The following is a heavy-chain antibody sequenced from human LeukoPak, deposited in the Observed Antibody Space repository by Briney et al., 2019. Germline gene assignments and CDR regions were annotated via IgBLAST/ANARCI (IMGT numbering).Heavy chain of an antibody. J-gene: IGHJ4*02. CDR2: IKQDGSEK. CDR1: GFTFSSYW. D-gene: IGHD1-26*01. V-gene: IGHV3-7*04. Sequence: GGSLRLSCAASGFTFSSYWMSWVRQAPGKGLEWVANIKQDGSEKKYVGSVKGRFTISRDNAKNSLYVQMNSVRAEDTAVYYCARGLSGSWDYFDYWGQGILVTVYS. CDR3: ARGLSGSWDYFDY.